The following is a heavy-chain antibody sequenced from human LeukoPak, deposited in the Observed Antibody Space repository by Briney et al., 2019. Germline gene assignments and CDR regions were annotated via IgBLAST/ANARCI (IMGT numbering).Heavy chain of an antibody. D-gene: IGHD3-9*01. CDR1: GGSISSGDYY. CDR3: AREGLRDILTSLNWVDP. V-gene: IGHV4-30-4*08. J-gene: IGHJ5*02. CDR2: IYYRGST. Sequence: SETLSLTCTVSGGSISSGDYYWSWIRQPPGKSLEGIGYIYYRGSTYYNPSLQSRGTISVDTSKTQFSLKLSSVTAADTAVYYCAREGLRDILTSLNWVDPWGQGTLVTVSS.